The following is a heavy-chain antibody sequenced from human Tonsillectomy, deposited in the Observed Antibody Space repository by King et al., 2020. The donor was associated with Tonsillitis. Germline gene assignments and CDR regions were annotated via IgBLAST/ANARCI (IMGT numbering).Heavy chain of an antibody. CDR2: IKGDGSKR. CDR3: VRDDGYTPAAFDY. J-gene: IGHJ4*02. Sequence: VQLVESGGDLVQPEGSLRLSCVASGFTFTDYWMAWVRQAPGKGLEWVADIKGDGSKRYYVDSVKGRFTISRDNAKNYLYLQMNSLRAEDTALYYCVRDDGYTPAAFDYWGQGTLVTVSS. CDR1: GFTFTDYW. D-gene: IGHD5-24*01. V-gene: IGHV3-7*03.